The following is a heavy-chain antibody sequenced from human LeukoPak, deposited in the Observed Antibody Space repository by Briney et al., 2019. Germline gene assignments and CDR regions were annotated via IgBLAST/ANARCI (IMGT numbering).Heavy chain of an antibody. J-gene: IGHJ4*02. CDR3: ARRIASLGYFDY. Sequence: SETLSLTCTVSGGSISSSSYSWGWIRQPTGKGLEWIGSIYYSGSTYYNPSLKSRVTISVDTSKNQFSLKLSSVTAADTAVYYCARRIASLGYFDYWGQGTLVTVSS. CDR2: IYYSGST. V-gene: IGHV4-39*01. CDR1: GGSISSSSYS. D-gene: IGHD3-16*01.